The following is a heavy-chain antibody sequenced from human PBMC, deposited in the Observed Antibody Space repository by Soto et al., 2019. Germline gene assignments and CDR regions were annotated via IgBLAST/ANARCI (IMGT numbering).Heavy chain of an antibody. D-gene: IGHD1-1*01. V-gene: IGHV5-51*01. CDR2: IFPGDSDP. CDR1: GYSFTTHW. Sequence: GESLKISCKGSGYSFTTHWIAWVRQMPGKGLEWMGIIFPGDSDPRYSPSFQGQVTISADTSISTAYLQWSSLKASDTAIYYCARVSNDLYRYLDMDVWGQGTTVTVPS. CDR3: ARVSNDLYRYLDMDV. J-gene: IGHJ6*02.